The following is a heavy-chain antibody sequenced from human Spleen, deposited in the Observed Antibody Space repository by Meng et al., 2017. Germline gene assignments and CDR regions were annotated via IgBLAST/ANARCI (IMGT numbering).Heavy chain of an antibody. D-gene: IGHD3-22*01. V-gene: IGHV3-33*01. J-gene: IGHJ4*02. Sequence: LSLTCAASGFTFSSYGMHWVRQAPGKGLEWVAVIWYDGSNKYYADSVKGRFTISRDNSKNTLYLQMNSLRAEDTAVYYCARDGGGIVVVIEYYFDYWGQGTLVTVSS. CDR3: ARDGGGIVVVIEYYFDY. CDR1: GFTFSSYG. CDR2: IWYDGSNK.